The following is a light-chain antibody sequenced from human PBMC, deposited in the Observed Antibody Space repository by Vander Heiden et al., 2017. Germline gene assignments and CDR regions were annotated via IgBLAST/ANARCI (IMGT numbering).Light chain of an antibody. V-gene: IGLV2-14*03. CDR1: SSDIGGYNC. CDR3: CSYASSSALYV. J-gene: IGLJ1*01. CDR2: DVS. Sequence: QSVLTQPASSFASPGPSITISCTGSSSDIGGYNCVSWYQQHPGKAPKLMIHDVSDRPSGVSNRFSGSKSGNTASLTISGLQAGDEADYYCCSYASSSALYVFGTGTKVTVL.